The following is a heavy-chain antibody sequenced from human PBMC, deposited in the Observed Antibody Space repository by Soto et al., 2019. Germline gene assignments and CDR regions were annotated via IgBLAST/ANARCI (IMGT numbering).Heavy chain of an antibody. Sequence: QVQLQESGPGLVKPSQTLSLTCTVSGGSISSGDYYWSWIRQPPGKGLEWIGYIYYSGSTYYNPSRKSRVTKSVDTSKNQFSLKLSSLTAADTAVYYCARDYYDSSGYGGRFDYWGQGTLVTVSS. CDR3: ARDYYDSSGYGGRFDY. D-gene: IGHD3-22*01. CDR2: IYYSGST. CDR1: GGSISSGDYY. J-gene: IGHJ4*02. V-gene: IGHV4-30-4*01.